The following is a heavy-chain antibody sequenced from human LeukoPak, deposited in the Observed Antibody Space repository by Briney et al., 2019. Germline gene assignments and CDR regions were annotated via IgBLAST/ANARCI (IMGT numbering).Heavy chain of an antibody. CDR1: GGSVSGYY. J-gene: IGHJ5*02. CDR3: ARVPMHNWFDP. Sequence: SSETLSLTCVVSGGSVSGYYWGWIRQPPGRGLEWIGYIYYSGSTNYNPSLKSRVTISVDTSKNQFSLKLSSVTAADTAVYYCARVPMHNWFDPWGQGTLVTVSS. CDR2: IYYSGST. D-gene: IGHD2-2*01. V-gene: IGHV4-59*02.